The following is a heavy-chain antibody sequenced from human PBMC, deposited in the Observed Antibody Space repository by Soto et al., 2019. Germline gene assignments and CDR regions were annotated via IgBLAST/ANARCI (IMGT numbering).Heavy chain of an antibody. CDR3: ARGADILDHWSSSSCYGWFDP. D-gene: IGHD2-2*01. CDR1: GFTFSSYE. Sequence: GGSLRLSCAASGFTFSSYEMNWVRQAPGKGLEWVSYISSSSVINYADSVKGRFTISRDNAKKSLYLQMHSLRAEDTAVYYCARGADILDHWSSSSCYGWFDPWGQGTLVTVSS. CDR2: ISSSSVI. V-gene: IGHV3-48*03. J-gene: IGHJ5*02.